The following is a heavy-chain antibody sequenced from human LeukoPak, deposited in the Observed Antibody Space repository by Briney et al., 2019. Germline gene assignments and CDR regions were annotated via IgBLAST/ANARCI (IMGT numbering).Heavy chain of an antibody. Sequence: ASVKVSCKASGYTFTTFGISWVRQAPGKGLEWMGWISGYIDNPHYAQNFQDRVTMTTDTSSSTAYMELRSLGSDDTAVYYCARVGRDCRDTRCTWSDWLDPWGQGTLVTVSS. V-gene: IGHV1-18*01. CDR3: ARVGRDCRDTRCTWSDWLDP. D-gene: IGHD2-2*01. J-gene: IGHJ5*02. CDR1: GYTFTTFG. CDR2: ISGYIDNP.